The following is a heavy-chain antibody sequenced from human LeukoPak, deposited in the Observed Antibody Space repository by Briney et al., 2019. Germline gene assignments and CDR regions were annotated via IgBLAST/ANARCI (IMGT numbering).Heavy chain of an antibody. D-gene: IGHD5-18*01. Sequence: SETLSLTCTVSGVSISSYYWSWIRQPPGKGLDWIGYIFYSGRTSYNPSLKSRVTISLDTSKNQFSLMRSSVTAADTAFYYCARAGGGDTAMDLDYWGQGTLVTVSS. CDR2: IFYSGRT. CDR3: ARAGGGDTAMDLDY. J-gene: IGHJ4*02. V-gene: IGHV4-59*01. CDR1: GVSISSYY.